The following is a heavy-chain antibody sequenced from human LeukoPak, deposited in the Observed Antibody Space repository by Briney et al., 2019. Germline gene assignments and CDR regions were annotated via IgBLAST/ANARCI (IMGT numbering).Heavy chain of an antibody. J-gene: IGHJ3*02. CDR2: INPNSGGT. CDR3: ARVIRSFGGEAFDI. Sequence: ASVKVSCKASGYTFTGYYMHWVRQAPGQGLEWMGWINPNSGGTNYAQKFQGRVTMTRDTSIRPAYMELSELRSDDPPVYYCARVIRSFGGEAFDIWGQGTMVTVSS. D-gene: IGHD3-3*01. V-gene: IGHV1-2*02. CDR1: GYTFTGYY.